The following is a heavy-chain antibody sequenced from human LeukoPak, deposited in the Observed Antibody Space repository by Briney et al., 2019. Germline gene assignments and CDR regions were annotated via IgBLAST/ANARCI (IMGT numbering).Heavy chain of an antibody. J-gene: IGHJ6*03. Sequence: ASVKVSCKASGYTFTSYYMHWLRQAPGQGLEWMGIINPSGGSTSYAQKFQGRVTMTRDTSTSTVYMELSSLRSDDTAVYYCAREGRIYYYYMDVWGKGTTVTVSS. V-gene: IGHV1-46*01. CDR2: INPSGGST. CDR1: GYTFTSYY. CDR3: AREGRIYYYYMDV.